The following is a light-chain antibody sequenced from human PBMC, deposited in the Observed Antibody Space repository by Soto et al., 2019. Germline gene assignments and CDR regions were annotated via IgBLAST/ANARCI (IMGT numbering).Light chain of an antibody. CDR1: SSDFGGYNY. CDR2: DVS. V-gene: IGLV2-14*03. Sequence: QSALTQPASVSGSPGQSITISCTGTSSDFGGYNYVSWYQQHPGKAPKLMIYDVSNRPSGDSTRFSGSKSGNTASLTISGLQAEDEADYYCSSYTSSSSFVFGTGTKVTVL. J-gene: IGLJ1*01. CDR3: SSYTSSSSFV.